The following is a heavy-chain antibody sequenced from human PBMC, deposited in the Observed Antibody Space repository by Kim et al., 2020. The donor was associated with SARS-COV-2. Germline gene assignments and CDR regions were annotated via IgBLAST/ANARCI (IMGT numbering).Heavy chain of an antibody. V-gene: IGHV3-7*01. Sequence: GGSLRLSCAASGFTFSSYWMSWVRQAPGKGLEWVANIKQDGSEKYYVDSVKGRFTISRDNAKNSLYLQMNSLRTEDTAVYYCARDGTIAAAGHYDYWGQGPLVTVSS. CDR1: GFTFSSYW. CDR2: IKQDGSEK. CDR3: ARDGTIAAAGHYDY. J-gene: IGHJ4*02. D-gene: IGHD6-13*01.